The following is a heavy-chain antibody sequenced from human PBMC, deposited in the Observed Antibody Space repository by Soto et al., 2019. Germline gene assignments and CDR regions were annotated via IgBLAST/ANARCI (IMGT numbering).Heavy chain of an antibody. Sequence: ASVKVSCRASGYTFTSYGITWVRQAPGQGLEWMGWISAYNGNTNYAQKLQGRVTMTTDTSTSTAYMELRSLRSDDTAVYYCARMWQGFWSGNNKGRNWSDPWGQGTLVTVSS. D-gene: IGHD3-3*01. CDR1: GYTFTSYG. V-gene: IGHV1-18*01. CDR2: ISAYNGNT. CDR3: ARMWQGFWSGNNKGRNWSDP. J-gene: IGHJ5*02.